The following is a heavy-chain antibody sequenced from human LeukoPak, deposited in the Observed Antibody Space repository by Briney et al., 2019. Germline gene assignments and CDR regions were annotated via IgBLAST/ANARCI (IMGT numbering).Heavy chain of an antibody. CDR1: RFTVSSNF. CDR3: ASVQYSGTYSHAFDI. CDR2: IYSDGST. V-gene: IGHV3-66*01. J-gene: IGHJ3*02. Sequence: PGGSLRLSCAASRFTVSSNFMSWVRQAPGKGLEWVSVIYSDGSTYYADSMKGRFTISRDNSKNTLYLQMDSLRAEDTAVYYCASVQYSGTYSHAFDIWGQGTMVTVSS. D-gene: IGHD1-26*01.